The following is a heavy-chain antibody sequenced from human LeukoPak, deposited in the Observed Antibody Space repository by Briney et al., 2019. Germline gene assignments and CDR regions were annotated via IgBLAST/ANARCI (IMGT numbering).Heavy chain of an antibody. Sequence: PGGSLRLSCAASGFTFSSYGMPWVRQAPGKGLEWVAVIWYDGSNKYYADSVKGRFTISRDNSKNTLYLQMNSLRAEDTAVYYCARDGCSSTSCYYYYYYYGMDVWGQGTTVTVSS. J-gene: IGHJ6*02. CDR3: ARDGCSSTSCYYYYYYYGMDV. V-gene: IGHV3-33*01. D-gene: IGHD2-2*01. CDR2: IWYDGSNK. CDR1: GFTFSSYG.